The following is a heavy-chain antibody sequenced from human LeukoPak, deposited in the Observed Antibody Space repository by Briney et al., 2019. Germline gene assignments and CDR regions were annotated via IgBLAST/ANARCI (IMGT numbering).Heavy chain of an antibody. CDR1: GGSFSGYY. J-gene: IGHJ3*02. CDR2: INHSGST. CDR3: AKSNGYGLVDI. D-gene: IGHD3-10*01. V-gene: IGHV4-34*01. Sequence: SETLSLTCAVYGGSFSGYYWSWIRQPPGKGLEWIGEINHSGSTNYNPSLKSRVTISVDTSRNQFSLRLNSVTAADTAVYYCAKSNGYGLVDIWGQGTMVTVSS.